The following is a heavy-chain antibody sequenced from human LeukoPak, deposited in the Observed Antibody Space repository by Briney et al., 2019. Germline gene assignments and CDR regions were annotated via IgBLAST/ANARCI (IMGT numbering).Heavy chain of an antibody. CDR3: AREYSDAGGYYYGMDV. V-gene: IGHV1-69*06. D-gene: IGHD3-3*01. CDR1: GGTFSSYA. CDR2: IIPIFGTA. Sequence: SVKVSCKASGGTFSSYAISWVRQAPGQGLEWMGGIIPIFGTANYAQKFQGRVTITADKSTSTAYMELSRLRSDDTAVYYCAREYSDAGGYYYGMDVWGQGTTVTVSS. J-gene: IGHJ6*02.